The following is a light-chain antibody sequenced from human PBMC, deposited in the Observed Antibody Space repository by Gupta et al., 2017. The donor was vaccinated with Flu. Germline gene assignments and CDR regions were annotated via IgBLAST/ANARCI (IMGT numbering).Light chain of an antibody. CDR1: QSLQHSNGKTY. Sequence: SCKSSQSLQHSNGKTYLYWYLHKAGQPPRLLIYEISNRYSGVPDRVSGSGSGTDCTLKISRVEAEDVGIYYCMQSLHLPYTCGQGSKLEIK. V-gene: IGKV2D-29*01. CDR3: MQSLHLPYT. J-gene: IGKJ2*01. CDR2: EIS.